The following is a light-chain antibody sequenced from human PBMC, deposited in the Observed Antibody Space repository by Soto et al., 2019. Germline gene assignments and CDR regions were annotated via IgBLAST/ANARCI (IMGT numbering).Light chain of an antibody. V-gene: IGKV3-20*01. Sequence: EIVLTQSPGTLSLSPGERATLSCRASQSISSYLAWYQQKPGQPPRLLIYGASSRASGIPDRFSGSGSGTDLSLTITRLEHADFALYYCQQSVSSPGTFGQGTKLEIK. CDR1: QSISSY. CDR3: QQSVSSPGT. J-gene: IGKJ2*01. CDR2: GAS.